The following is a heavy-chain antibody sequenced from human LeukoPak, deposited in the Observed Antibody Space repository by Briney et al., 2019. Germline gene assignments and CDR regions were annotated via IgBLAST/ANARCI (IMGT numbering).Heavy chain of an antibody. J-gene: IGHJ5*02. CDR3: ARVSNSGWGSRFDP. V-gene: IGHV3-21*01. CDR2: ISSSSSYI. Sequence: GGSLRLSCAASGFTFRNYGMNWVRQAPGKGLEWVSSISSSSSYISYADSLKGRFTISRDNAKNSLYLQMNSLRAEDTAVYYCARVSNSGWGSRFDPWGQGTLVTVSS. CDR1: GFTFRNYG. D-gene: IGHD6-19*01.